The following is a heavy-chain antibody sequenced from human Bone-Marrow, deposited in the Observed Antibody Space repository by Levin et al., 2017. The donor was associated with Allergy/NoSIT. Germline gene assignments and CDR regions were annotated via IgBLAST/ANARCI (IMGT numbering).Heavy chain of an antibody. CDR2: IIPIFGTA. Sequence: KISCKASGGTFSSYAISWVRQAPGQGLEWMGGIIPIFGTANYAQKFQGRVTITADESTSTAYMELSSLRSEDTAVYYCARDLSRYYYYMDVWGKGTTVTVSS. CDR3: ARDLSRYYYYMDV. D-gene: IGHD2/OR15-2a*01. V-gene: IGHV1-69*01. J-gene: IGHJ6*03. CDR1: GGTFSSYA.